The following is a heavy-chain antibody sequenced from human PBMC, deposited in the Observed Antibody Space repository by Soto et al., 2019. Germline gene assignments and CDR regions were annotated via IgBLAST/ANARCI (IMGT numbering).Heavy chain of an antibody. J-gene: IGHJ6*02. V-gene: IGHV3-13*05. Sequence: EVQLVESGGGLVQPGGSLRLSCEASGFTFRNYDMHWVRQGTGKGLEWVSGISAAGDPDYADSVEGRFTISRENAQNSFFLQMNSLRVGDTAFYYCARTDRDFYGLDVWCQGTTVIVSS. CDR2: ISAAGDP. CDR3: ARTDRDFYGLDV. CDR1: GFTFRNYD.